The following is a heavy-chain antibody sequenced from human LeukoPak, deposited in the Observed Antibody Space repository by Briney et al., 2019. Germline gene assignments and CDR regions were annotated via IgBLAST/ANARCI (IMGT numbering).Heavy chain of an antibody. CDR1: GFTFSDCA. J-gene: IGHJ4*02. D-gene: IGHD2-15*01. CDR2: IDSRAKSHAT. CDR3: TRDGGSWSHLDF. V-gene: IGHV3-73*01. Sequence: GGSLRLSCAGSGFTFSDCAIHWVRQAPGKGLEWVARIDSRAKSHATAYAASVRGRFTVSRDDSKSTAWLQMNSLETEDAAVYFCTRDGGSWSHLDFWGQGTLVTVSS.